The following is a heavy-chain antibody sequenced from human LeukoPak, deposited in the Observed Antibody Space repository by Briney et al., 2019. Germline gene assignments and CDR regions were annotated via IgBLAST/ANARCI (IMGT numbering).Heavy chain of an antibody. D-gene: IGHD3-22*01. J-gene: IGHJ4*02. CDR2: IYYSGST. CDR1: GGSISSYY. V-gene: IGHV4-59*01. CDR3: ARWYYDSSGFDY. Sequence: SETLSLTCTVSGGSISSYYWSWIRQPPGKGLEWIGYIYYSGSTNYNPSLKSRVTISVDTSKNQFSLKLSSVTAADTAVYYCARWYYDSSGFDYWGQGTLVTVSP.